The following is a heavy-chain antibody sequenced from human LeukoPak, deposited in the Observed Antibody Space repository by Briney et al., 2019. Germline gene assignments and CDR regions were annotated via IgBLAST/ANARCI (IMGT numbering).Heavy chain of an antibody. CDR1: GYTFTIYG. CDR3: ARARARGYSGSGGY. Sequence: ASVKVSFKASGYTFTIYGISWVRQARGQGGGRMGWISAYNGKTNYAQKLQGRDTITTETTTSTAYMELRSLRSDDTAAYYCARARARGYSGSGGYWGQGTLVTGPS. D-gene: IGHD5-12*01. J-gene: IGHJ4*02. V-gene: IGHV1-18*01. CDR2: ISAYNGKT.